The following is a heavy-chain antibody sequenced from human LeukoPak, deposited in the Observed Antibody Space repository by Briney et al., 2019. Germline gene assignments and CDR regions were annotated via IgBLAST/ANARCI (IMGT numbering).Heavy chain of an antibody. V-gene: IGHV4-31*03. CDR1: GGSISSGGYY. CDR3: ARVTDYYDSGAFDV. Sequence: SETLSLTCSVSGGSISSGGYYWSWIRQLPGKGLEWIGYIYYSGTAYYNPSLKSRITISVDTSKNQFSLRLFSVTAADTAVYYCARVTDYYDSGAFDVWGQGTTVTVSS. CDR2: IYYSGTA. D-gene: IGHD3-22*01. J-gene: IGHJ3*01.